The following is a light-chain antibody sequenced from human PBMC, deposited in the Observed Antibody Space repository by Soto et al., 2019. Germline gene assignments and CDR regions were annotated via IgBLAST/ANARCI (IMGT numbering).Light chain of an antibody. V-gene: IGKV3-15*01. CDR2: VAS. Sequence: EIVMTQSPATLSVSPGERATLSCRASQSVSSNLAWYQQKPGQAPRLLIYVASTRATGIPARFSGSGSGTEFTLTISSLQSEDFAVYYCQQYNNPPFGGGTKVEIK. J-gene: IGKJ4*01. CDR3: QQYNNPP. CDR1: QSVSSN.